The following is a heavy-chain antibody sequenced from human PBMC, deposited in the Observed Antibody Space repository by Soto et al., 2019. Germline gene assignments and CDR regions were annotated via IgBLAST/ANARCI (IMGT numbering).Heavy chain of an antibody. CDR1: GYTFTTFG. CDR2: ISVHNGET. D-gene: IGHD2-21*01. J-gene: IGHJ4*02. V-gene: IGHV1-18*01. CDR3: SRVCCRGDCLSGGDFDY. Sequence: QVQLVQSGTEEKKAGSSVRVSCKTSGYTFTTFGISWIRQAPGQGPEWFESISVHNGETNYAKKAQGRVTVTKETLITTSYLEWSSLRPDDTAVYYCSRVCCRGDCLSGGDFDYRGQGTLVTVSP.